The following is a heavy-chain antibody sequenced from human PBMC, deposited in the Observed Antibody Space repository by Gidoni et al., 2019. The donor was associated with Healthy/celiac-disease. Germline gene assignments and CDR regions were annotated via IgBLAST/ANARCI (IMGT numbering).Heavy chain of an antibody. CDR3: ARSDPYYYDSSGYFSYYFDY. V-gene: IGHV4-34*01. D-gene: IGHD3-22*01. CDR1: GGSFSGYY. CDR2: INHSGST. Sequence: QVQLQQWGAGLLKPAETLSLTCAVYGGSFSGYYWSWIRQPPGKGLEWIGEINHSGSTNYNPSLTRRVTISVDTSKNQFSLQLSSVTAADTAVYYCARSDPYYYDSSGYFSYYFDYWGQGTLVTVSS. J-gene: IGHJ4*02.